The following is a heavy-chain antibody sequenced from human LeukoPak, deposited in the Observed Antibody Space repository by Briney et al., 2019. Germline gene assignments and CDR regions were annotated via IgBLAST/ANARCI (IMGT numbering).Heavy chain of an antibody. CDR2: IYYSGST. Sequence: SETLSLTCTVSGGSISSGDYYWSWIRQPPGKGPEWIGYIYYSGSTYYNPSLKSRVTISVDTSKNQFSLKLSSVTAADTAVYYCARVFRLIVVVPAAIWFDPWGQGTLVTVSS. V-gene: IGHV4-30-4*01. D-gene: IGHD2-2*01. CDR3: ARVFRLIVVVPAAIWFDP. J-gene: IGHJ5*02. CDR1: GGSISSGDYY.